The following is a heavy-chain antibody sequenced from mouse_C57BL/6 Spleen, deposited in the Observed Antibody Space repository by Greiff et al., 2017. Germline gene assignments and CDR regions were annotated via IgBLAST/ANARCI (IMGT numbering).Heavy chain of an antibody. J-gene: IGHJ4*01. D-gene: IGHD2-12*01. CDR1: GFTFSDYG. Sequence: EVKVEESGGGLVKPGGSLKLSCAASGFTFSDYGMHWVRQAPEKGLEWVAYISSGSSTIYYADTVKGRFTISRDNAKNTLFLQMTSLRSEDTAMYYCARTLLYAMDYWGQGTSVTVSS. V-gene: IGHV5-17*01. CDR3: ARTLLYAMDY. CDR2: ISSGSSTI.